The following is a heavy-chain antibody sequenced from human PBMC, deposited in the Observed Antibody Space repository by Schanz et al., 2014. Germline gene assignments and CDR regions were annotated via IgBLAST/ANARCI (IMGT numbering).Heavy chain of an antibody. Sequence: QVQLQESGPGLVKPSGTLSLTCAVSGASISSSNWWSWVRQPPGKGLEWIGEIYHSGNTNYNASLKSRCTMSVDKAKSQCSQKVRSVPAADTAVYYCARDSLCGATGGYGMDVWGQGTTVSVSS. CDR2: IYHSGNT. J-gene: IGHJ6*02. CDR1: GASISSSNW. CDR3: ARDSLCGATGGYGMDV. V-gene: IGHV4-4*02. D-gene: IGHD2-8*02.